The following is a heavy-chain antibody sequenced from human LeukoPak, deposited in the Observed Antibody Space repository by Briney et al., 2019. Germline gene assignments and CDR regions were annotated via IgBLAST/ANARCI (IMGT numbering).Heavy chain of an antibody. CDR1: GGTFSSYA. CDR3: ARYEGDVDGLDI. CDR2: INAGSGRT. V-gene: IGHV1-3*01. J-gene: IGHJ3*02. Sequence: ASVKVSCKASGGTFSSYAISWVRQAPGQGLEWMGWINAGSGRTKYSQKFQGRVTLIRDTSASTAYMDLSSLRSEDTAVYYCARYEGDVDGLDIWGQGTMVTVSS. D-gene: IGHD3-3*01.